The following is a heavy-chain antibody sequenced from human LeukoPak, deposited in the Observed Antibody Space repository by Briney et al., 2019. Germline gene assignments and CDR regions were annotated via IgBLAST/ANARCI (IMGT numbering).Heavy chain of an antibody. CDR2: IYSGGST. J-gene: IGHJ3*02. Sequence: GGSLRLSCAASGFTFSSYWMSWVRQAPGKGLEWVSVIYSGGSTYYADSVKGRFTISRDNSKNTLYLQMSSLRAEDTAVYYCAREPRNYYDSSGYYEDAFDIWGQGTMVTVSS. V-gene: IGHV3-66*02. CDR3: AREPRNYYDSSGYYEDAFDI. D-gene: IGHD3-22*01. CDR1: GFTFSSYW.